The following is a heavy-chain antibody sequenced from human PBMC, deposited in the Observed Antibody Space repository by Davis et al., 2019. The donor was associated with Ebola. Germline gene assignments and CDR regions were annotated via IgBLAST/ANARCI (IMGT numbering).Heavy chain of an antibody. Sequence: GESLKISCKGSGYSFTSYWISWVRQMPGKGLEWMGRIDPSDSYTNYSPSFQGHVTISADKSISTAYLHWSSLKASDTAMYYCARLLYYDSSGYEDRAFDYWGQGTLVTVSS. D-gene: IGHD3-22*01. J-gene: IGHJ4*02. CDR3: ARLLYYDSSGYEDRAFDY. V-gene: IGHV5-10-1*01. CDR1: GYSFTSYW. CDR2: IDPSDSYT.